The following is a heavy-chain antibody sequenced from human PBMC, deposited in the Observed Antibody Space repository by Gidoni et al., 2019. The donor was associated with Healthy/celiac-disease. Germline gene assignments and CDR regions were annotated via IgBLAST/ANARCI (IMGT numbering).Heavy chain of an antibody. J-gene: IGHJ3*02. CDR1: GGSISSGGYY. D-gene: IGHD5-18*01. V-gene: IGHV4-31*03. CDR2: IYYRGST. Sequence: QVQLQESGPGLVKPSQTLSLTCTVSGGSISSGGYYWSWIRQHPGKGLEWIGYIYYRGSTYDNPSLKSRVTISVDTSKNQFSLKLSSVTAADTAVYYCARTKSAMARGAFDIWGQGTMVTVSS. CDR3: ARTKSAMARGAFDI.